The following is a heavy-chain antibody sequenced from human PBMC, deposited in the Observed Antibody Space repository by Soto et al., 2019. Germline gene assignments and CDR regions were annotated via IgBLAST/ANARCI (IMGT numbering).Heavy chain of an antibody. V-gene: IGHV4-59*01. CDR1: GGSISNYY. CDR2: VYYTGST. D-gene: IGHD4-17*01. J-gene: IGHJ4*02. Sequence: PSETLSLTCTVSGGSISNYYWIWIRQPPGKGLEWIGCVYYTGSTNYNPSLKSRVTISVDTSKNQFSLKLSSVTAADTAVYYCTREQTSTVVTQWGQGTLVTVSS. CDR3: TREQTSTVVTQ.